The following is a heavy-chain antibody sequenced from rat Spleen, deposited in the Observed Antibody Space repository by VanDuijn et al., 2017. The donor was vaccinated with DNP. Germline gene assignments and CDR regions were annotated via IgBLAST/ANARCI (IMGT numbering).Heavy chain of an antibody. D-gene: IGHD1-7*01. CDR2: ISYIGSNI. V-gene: IGHV5-7*01. Sequence: EVQLVESGGDLVQPGRSLKLSCAASGFTFSDYNMAWVRQAPKKGLEWVASISYIGSNIYYPDSVKGRFIISRDSATDTLYLQMNSLRSEDTATYYCAKGGILWVCPYAMDAWGQGTSVTVSS. J-gene: IGHJ4*01. CDR3: AKGGILWVCPYAMDA. CDR1: GFTFSDYN.